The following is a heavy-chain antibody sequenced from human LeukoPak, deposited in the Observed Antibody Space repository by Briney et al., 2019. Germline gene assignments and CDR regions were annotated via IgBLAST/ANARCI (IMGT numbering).Heavy chain of an antibody. V-gene: IGHV3-7*01. Sequence: GGSLRLSCAASGFTFSSYWMTWVRQAPGKGLEWVANIKTDGSLIYYVDSVKGRFTISRDNAKNSLFLEMTSLRVEDTAVYYCARDLNWETYWGQGTLVSVSS. CDR1: GFTFSSYW. J-gene: IGHJ4*02. D-gene: IGHD7-27*01. CDR2: IKTDGSLI. CDR3: ARDLNWETY.